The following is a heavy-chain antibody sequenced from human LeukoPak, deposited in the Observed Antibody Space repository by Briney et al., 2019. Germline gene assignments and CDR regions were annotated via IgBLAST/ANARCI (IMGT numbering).Heavy chain of an antibody. CDR2: IKQDGSEK. CDR3: ARVRFLQQLGYYFDY. D-gene: IGHD6-13*01. J-gene: IGHJ4*02. V-gene: IGHV3-7*01. Sequence: PGGSLRLSCAASGFTFSIYWMSWVRQAPGKGLEWVANIKQDGSEKYYVGSVKGRFTISRDNAKKSLYLQMNSLRAEDTAVYFCARVRFLQQLGYYFDYWGQGTLVTVSS. CDR1: GFTFSIYW.